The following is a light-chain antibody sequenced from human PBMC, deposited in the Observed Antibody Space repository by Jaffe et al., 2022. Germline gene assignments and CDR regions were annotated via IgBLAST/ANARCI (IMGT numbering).Light chain of an antibody. CDR1: SLRGYY. CDR2: GKN. Sequence: SSELIQDPVVSVALGQTVRITCQGDSLRGYYASWYQQKPGQAPVFIMYGKNNRPSGIPDRFSGSNSGNTASLTITGALAEDEADYYCNSRDSSTNHVVFGGGTKLTVL. CDR3: NSRDSSTNHVV. V-gene: IGLV3-19*01. J-gene: IGLJ2*01.